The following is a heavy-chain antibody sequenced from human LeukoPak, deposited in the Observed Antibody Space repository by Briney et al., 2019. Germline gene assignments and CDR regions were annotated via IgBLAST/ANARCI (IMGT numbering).Heavy chain of an antibody. Sequence: GGSLRLSCAASGFTFNKYWMSWVRQAPGKGLEWVAVISYDGSNKYYADSVKGRFTISRDNSKNTLYLQMNSLRAEDTAVYYCARAGDADAFDIWGQGTMVTVSS. CDR2: ISYDGSNK. V-gene: IGHV3-30*03. J-gene: IGHJ3*02. CDR3: ARAGDADAFDI. D-gene: IGHD3-10*01. CDR1: GFTFNKYW.